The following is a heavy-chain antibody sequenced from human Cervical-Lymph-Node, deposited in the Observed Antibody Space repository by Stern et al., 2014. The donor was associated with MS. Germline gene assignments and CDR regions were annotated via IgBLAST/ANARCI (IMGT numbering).Heavy chain of an antibody. D-gene: IGHD2-8*02. Sequence: VQLEESGPGLVKPSETLSLTCAVSGDSISSYTHYWAWIRQPPGKGLEWIGSVYYSGATYYNPSLKSPVTISVDTSKNPFPLGLNSVTAADTAVYYCAKHACTGAACPFDLWGQGTLVTVSS. CDR3: AKHACTGAACPFDL. V-gene: IGHV4-39*01. J-gene: IGHJ4*02. CDR2: VYYSGAT. CDR1: GDSISSYTHY.